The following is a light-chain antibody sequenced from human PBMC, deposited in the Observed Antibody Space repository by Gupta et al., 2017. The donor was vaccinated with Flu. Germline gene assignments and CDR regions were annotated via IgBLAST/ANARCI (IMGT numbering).Light chain of an antibody. CDR1: QSISSY. V-gene: IGKV1-39*01. Sequence: DIQMTQSPSSLSASVGDRVTITFRASQSISSYLNWYQQKPGKAPKLLIYAASSLQSGVPSRFSGSGSGTDFTLTISRLQPEDFATYYCQQSYSTPHTFGQGTKLEIK. CDR2: AAS. CDR3: QQSYSTPHT. J-gene: IGKJ2*01.